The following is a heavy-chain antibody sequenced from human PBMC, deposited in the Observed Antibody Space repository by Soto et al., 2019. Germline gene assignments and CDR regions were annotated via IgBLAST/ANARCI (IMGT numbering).Heavy chain of an antibody. Sequence: PVGSLRLSCAASGFTFSSYGMHWVRQAPGKGLEWVAVIWYDGSNKYYADSVKGRFTISRDNSKNTLYLQMNSLRAEDTAVYYCARDSSGSHFDYWGQGTLVTVSS. J-gene: IGHJ4*02. CDR2: IWYDGSNK. CDR3: ARDSSGSHFDY. CDR1: GFTFSSYG. D-gene: IGHD6-19*01. V-gene: IGHV3-33*01.